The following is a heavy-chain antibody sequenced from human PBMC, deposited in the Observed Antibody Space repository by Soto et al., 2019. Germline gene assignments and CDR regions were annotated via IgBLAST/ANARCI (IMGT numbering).Heavy chain of an antibody. J-gene: IGHJ6*02. V-gene: IGHV3-53*01. D-gene: IGHD5-12*01. CDR1: GFTVSSNY. Sequence: VGSLRLSCAASGFTVSSNYMSWVRQAPGKGLEWVSVIYSGGSTYYADSVKGRFTISRDNSKNTLYLQMNSLRAEDTAVYYCARSDIVPYYYYYGMDVWGQGTTVT. CDR2: IYSGGST. CDR3: ARSDIVPYYYYYGMDV.